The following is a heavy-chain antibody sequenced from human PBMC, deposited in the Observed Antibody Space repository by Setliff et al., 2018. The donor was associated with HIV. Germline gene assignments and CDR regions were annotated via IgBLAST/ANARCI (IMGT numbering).Heavy chain of an antibody. J-gene: IGHJ4*02. Sequence: NPSLTCTVSGGSISSGGYYWSWIRQHPGKGLEWIGYIYYSGSTYYNPSLKSRVTISVDTSKNQFSLKLSSVTAADTAVFYCARGTLYYYDTGGYSYFDYWGQGTLVTVSS. CDR1: GGSISSGGYY. V-gene: IGHV4-31*03. CDR2: IYYSGST. CDR3: ARGTLYYYDTGGYSYFDY. D-gene: IGHD3-22*01.